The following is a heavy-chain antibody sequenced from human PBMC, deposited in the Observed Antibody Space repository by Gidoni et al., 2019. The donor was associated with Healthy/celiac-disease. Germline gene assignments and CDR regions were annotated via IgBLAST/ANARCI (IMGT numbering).Heavy chain of an antibody. CDR1: GGSISSSSYY. CDR3: AKSSSWYDAFDI. Sequence: QLQLQESGPGLVKPSETLSLTCTVSGGSISSSSYYWGWIRQPPGKGLEWIGSIYYSGSTYYNPSLKRRVTISVDTSKNQFSLKLSSVTAADTAVYYCAKSSSWYDAFDIWGQGTMVTVSS. V-gene: IGHV4-39*01. J-gene: IGHJ3*02. CDR2: IYYSGST. D-gene: IGHD6-13*01.